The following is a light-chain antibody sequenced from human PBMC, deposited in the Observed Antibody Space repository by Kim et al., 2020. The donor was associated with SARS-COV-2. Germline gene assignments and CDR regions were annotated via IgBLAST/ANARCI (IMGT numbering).Light chain of an antibody. J-gene: IGLJ3*02. CDR3: QVWDSSTGV. CDR2: RDR. Sequence: SYELTQPLSVSVALGQTARITSGGNNIGTKNVHWFQQKPGQAPVLVIYRDRNRPSGIPERFSGSNSGNTATLTISRAQPGDEADYYCQVWDSSTGVFGGG. V-gene: IGLV3-9*01. CDR1: NIGTKN.